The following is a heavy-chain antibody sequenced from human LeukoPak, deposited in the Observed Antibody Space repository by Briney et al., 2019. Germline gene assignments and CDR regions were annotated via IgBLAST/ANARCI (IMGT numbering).Heavy chain of an antibody. CDR2: IYTSGST. Sequence: SETLSLTCTVSGDSISSYYWSWIRQPPGKGLEWIGYIYTSGSTNYNPSLKSRVTISVDTSKNQFSLKLSSVTAADTAVYYCARRLAGLFDYWGQGTLVTVSS. V-gene: IGHV4-4*09. CDR3: ARRLAGLFDY. D-gene: IGHD2-15*01. CDR1: GDSISSYY. J-gene: IGHJ4*02.